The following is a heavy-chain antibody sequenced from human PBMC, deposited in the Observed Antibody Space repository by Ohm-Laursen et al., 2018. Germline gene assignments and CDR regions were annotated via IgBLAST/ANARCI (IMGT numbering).Heavy chain of an antibody. Sequence: SLRLSCAASGFIFRNFGMHWVRQAPGKGLEWVANIKQDGSEKYYVDSVKGRFTISRDNAKNSLYLQMNSLRADDTAVYYCARGAYASWGQGTLVTVSS. V-gene: IGHV3-7*01. CDR2: IKQDGSEK. J-gene: IGHJ5*02. CDR3: ARGAYAS. D-gene: IGHD3-16*01. CDR1: GFIFRNFG.